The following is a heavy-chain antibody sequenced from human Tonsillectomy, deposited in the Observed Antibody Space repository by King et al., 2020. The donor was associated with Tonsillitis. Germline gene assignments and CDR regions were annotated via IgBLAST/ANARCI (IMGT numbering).Heavy chain of an antibody. CDR3: VRDNEDAIGYFYLDFDI. CDR1: GFTFSSYG. Sequence: VQLVESGGGLVQPGGSLRLSCAASGFTFSSYGMNWIRQAPGKGLEWVSFVSSSGTSTFYADSVKGRFPFSRDNDKNALYLQMNSLRAEDTAAYFCVRDNEDAIGYFYLDFDIGGEGTVVTVPS. V-gene: IGHV3-48*03. D-gene: IGHD1-1*01. J-gene: IGHJ3*02. CDR2: VSSSGTST.